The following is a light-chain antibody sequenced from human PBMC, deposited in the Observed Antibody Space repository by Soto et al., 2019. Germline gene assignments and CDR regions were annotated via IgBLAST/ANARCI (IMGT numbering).Light chain of an antibody. CDR1: QDITNY. CDR3: QQYDKIPPT. CDR2: DAS. J-gene: IGKJ5*01. Sequence: DIQMTQSPSSLTASVGDSVTITCQASQDITNYLNWYQQKPGKAPKLLIYDASNLDPGVPSRFSGRGSGTDFIFSLSRLQPEDTARYYCQQYDKIPPTFGQGTRLDIK. V-gene: IGKV1-33*01.